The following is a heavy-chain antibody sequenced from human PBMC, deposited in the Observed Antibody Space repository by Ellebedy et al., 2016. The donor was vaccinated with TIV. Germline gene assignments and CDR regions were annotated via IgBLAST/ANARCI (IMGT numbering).Heavy chain of an antibody. CDR1: GFTFSSYG. J-gene: IGHJ6*03. Sequence: GESLKISXAASGFTFSSYGMHWVRQAPGKGLEWVAVISYDGSNKYYADSVKGRFTISRDNSKNALYLQMNSLRAEDTAVYYCARGHQYSSSWYGYYYYYMDVWGKGTTVTVSS. V-gene: IGHV3-30*03. CDR3: ARGHQYSSSWYGYYYYYMDV. D-gene: IGHD6-13*01. CDR2: ISYDGSNK.